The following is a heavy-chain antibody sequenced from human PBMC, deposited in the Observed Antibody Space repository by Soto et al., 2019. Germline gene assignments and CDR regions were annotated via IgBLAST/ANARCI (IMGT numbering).Heavy chain of an antibody. J-gene: IGHJ6*02. D-gene: IGHD6-19*01. Sequence: QVQLQESGPGLVKPSGTLSLTCAVSGGSISSSNWWSWVRQPPGKGLEWIGEIYHSGSTNYNPSLNSRVTISVDKSKNPFSLKLSSVTAADTAVYYCARGRGRGWRYYYYGMDVWGQGSTVTVSS. V-gene: IGHV4-4*02. CDR2: IYHSGST. CDR3: ARGRGRGWRYYYYGMDV. CDR1: GGSISSSNW.